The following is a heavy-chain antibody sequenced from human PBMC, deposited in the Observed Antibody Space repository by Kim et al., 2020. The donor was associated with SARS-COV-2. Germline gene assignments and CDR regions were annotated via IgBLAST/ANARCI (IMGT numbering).Heavy chain of an antibody. CDR1: GYTFTSYA. V-gene: IGHV1-3*01. J-gene: IGHJ4*02. Sequence: ASVKVSCKASGYTFTSYAMHWVRQAPGQRLEWMGWINAGNGNTKYSQKFQGRVTITRDTSASTAYMELSSLRSEDTAVYYCARVDSSGYYYGDWGQGTLVTVSS. D-gene: IGHD3-22*01. CDR3: ARVDSSGYYYGD. CDR2: INAGNGNT.